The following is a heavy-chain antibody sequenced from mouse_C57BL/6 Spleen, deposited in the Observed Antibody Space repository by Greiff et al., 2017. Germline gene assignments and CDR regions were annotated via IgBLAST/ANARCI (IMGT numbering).Heavy chain of an antibody. CDR2: IHPNSGST. Sequence: QVQLKQPGAELVKPGASVKLSCKASGYTFTGYWMHWVKQRPGQGLEWIGMIHPNSGSTNYNEKFKSKATLTVDKSSSTAYMQLSSLTSEDSAVYYCAITTVVADYWGQGTTLTVSS. D-gene: IGHD1-1*01. CDR1: GYTFTGYW. CDR3: AITTVVADY. V-gene: IGHV1-64*01. J-gene: IGHJ2*01.